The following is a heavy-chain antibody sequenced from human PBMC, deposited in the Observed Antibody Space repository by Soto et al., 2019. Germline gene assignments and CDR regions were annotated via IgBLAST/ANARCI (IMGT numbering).Heavy chain of an antibody. Sequence: PGGSLRLSCAASGFTFNRYVMNWVRQAPGKGLEWVSAISGSGGSPYYADSVKGRFTISRDNSKDTLYLQMKSLRATDTAVYYCAEREHLNSAMEIWGQGALVTVSS. CDR3: AEREHLNSAMEI. J-gene: IGHJ4*02. D-gene: IGHD5-18*01. CDR2: ISGSGGSP. CDR1: GFTFNRYV. V-gene: IGHV3-23*01.